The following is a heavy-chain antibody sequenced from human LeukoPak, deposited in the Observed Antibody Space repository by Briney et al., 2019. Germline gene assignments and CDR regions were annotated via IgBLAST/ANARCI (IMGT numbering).Heavy chain of an antibody. CDR1: GYTFSDNY. CDR3: ARAGAGGESFDY. D-gene: IGHD2-21*01. J-gene: IGHJ4*02. V-gene: IGHV1-2*02. Sequence: RASVKVSCKASGYTFSDNYIHWVRQAPGQGLEWMGWINPTSGGTEYAPKFQGRVTMTRDTSITTTYMELSRLTSDDTAAYYCARAGAGGESFDYWGQGTLVTVSS. CDR2: INPTSGGT.